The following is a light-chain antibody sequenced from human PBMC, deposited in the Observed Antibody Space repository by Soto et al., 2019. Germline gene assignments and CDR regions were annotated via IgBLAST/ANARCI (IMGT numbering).Light chain of an antibody. CDR3: QQLKTSPYT. Sequence: IQLTQSPSSLSASVGDRVTLTCRASQDSNNFLAWFQQTPGKAPKLLVYSASTLHSGVPSRFSGSGSGTDFTLIISSLQPEDFATYYCQQLKTSPYTFGQGTRLDIK. V-gene: IGKV1-9*01. J-gene: IGKJ2*01. CDR1: QDSNNF. CDR2: SAS.